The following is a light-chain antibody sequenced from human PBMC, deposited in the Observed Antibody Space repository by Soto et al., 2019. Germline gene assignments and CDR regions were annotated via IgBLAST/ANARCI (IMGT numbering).Light chain of an antibody. CDR1: QNIYYN. CDR3: LQYHNLWA. Sequence: IVMTQSPATLSVSPGESATLSCRASQNIYYNVAWYQHRPGQAPRLLIYRASTRATGVPARFSGSGSGTEFTLTIRSLKSEDFTVYSCLQYHNLWAFGQGTKVDIK. V-gene: IGKV3-15*01. J-gene: IGKJ1*01. CDR2: RAS.